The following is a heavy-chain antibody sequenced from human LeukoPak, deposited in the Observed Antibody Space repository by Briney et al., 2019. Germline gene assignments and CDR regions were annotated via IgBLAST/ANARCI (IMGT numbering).Heavy chain of an antibody. CDR1: GDSVSSNSAA. CDR2: TYYRSKWYN. Sequence: SQTLSLTCAISGDSVSSNSAAWNWIRQSPSRGLEWLGRTYYRSKWYNDYAVSVKSRITIHPDTSKNQFSLQLNSVTPEDTAVYYCARAVNRGYSSGWYSPNWFGPWGQGTLVTVSS. CDR3: ARAVNRGYSSGWYSPNWFGP. J-gene: IGHJ5*02. D-gene: IGHD6-19*01. V-gene: IGHV6-1*01.